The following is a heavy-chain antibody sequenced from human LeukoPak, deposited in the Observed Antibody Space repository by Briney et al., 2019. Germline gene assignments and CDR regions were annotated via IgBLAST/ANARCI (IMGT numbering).Heavy chain of an antibody. CDR3: ARGAGYSSSWYGGDY. J-gene: IGHJ4*02. Sequence: PSETLPLTCTVSGGSISSGSYYRSWIRQPAGTGLEWIGRIYTSGSTNYNPSLKSRVTISVDTSKNQFSLKLSSVTAADTAVYYCARGAGYSSSWYGGDYWGQGTLDTVSS. D-gene: IGHD6-13*01. CDR1: GGSISSGSYY. V-gene: IGHV4-61*02. CDR2: IYTSGST.